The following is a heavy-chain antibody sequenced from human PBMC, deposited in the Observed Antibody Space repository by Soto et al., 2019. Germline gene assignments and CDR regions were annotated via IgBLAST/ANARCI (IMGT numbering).Heavy chain of an antibody. D-gene: IGHD2-2*01. CDR2: IYYSGST. CDR1: GGSVSSGSYY. V-gene: IGHV4-61*01. CDR3: ARDFNGCSSTSCYGYYYYGMDV. Sequence: QVQLQESGPGLVKPSETLSLTCTVSGGSVSSGSYYWSWIRQPPGKGLEWIGYIYYSGSTNYNPALKSRVTISVDTSKNQFSLKLSSVTAADTDVYYCARDFNGCSSTSCYGYYYYGMDVWGQGTTVTVSS. J-gene: IGHJ6*02.